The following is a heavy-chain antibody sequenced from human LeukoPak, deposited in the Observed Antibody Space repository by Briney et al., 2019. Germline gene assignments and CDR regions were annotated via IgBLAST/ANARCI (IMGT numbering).Heavy chain of an antibody. CDR3: TRDRLSKWFDP. V-gene: IGHV1-2*02. J-gene: IGHJ5*02. Sequence: ASVKVSCKASGLTFTGVNYIHSVRQAPGQGPEWMGWINTNSGVTDYARKFQGRVTMTRDTSISTAYMELYRLTSDDTAMYYCTRDRLSKWFDPWGQGTLVTVSS. CDR2: INTNSGVT. CDR1: GLTFTGVNY. D-gene: IGHD5-12*01.